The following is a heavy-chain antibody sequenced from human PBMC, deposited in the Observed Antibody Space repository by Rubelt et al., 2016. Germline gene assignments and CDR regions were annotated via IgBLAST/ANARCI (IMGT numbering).Heavy chain of an antibody. J-gene: IGHJ6*02. D-gene: IGHD3-3*01. V-gene: IGHV4-39*07. CDR1: GGSISSSSYY. Sequence: QVQLQESGPGLVKPSETLSLTCTVSGGSISSSSYYWGWIRQPPGKGLEWIGSIYYSGSSYHNPSLKSRVTISVDTSKMQFSLGWGSGTAADTAVYFCAGVERAGLRWDVGGQGTAVTVSS. CDR3: AGVERAGLRWDV. CDR2: IYYSGSS.